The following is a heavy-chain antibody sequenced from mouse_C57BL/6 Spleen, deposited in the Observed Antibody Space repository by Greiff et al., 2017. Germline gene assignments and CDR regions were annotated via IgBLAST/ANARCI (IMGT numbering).Heavy chain of an antibody. Sequence: EVQLQHSGAELVRPGASVKLSCTASGFNIKDDYMHWVKQRPEQGLEWIGWIDPENGDTEYASKFQGKATITADTSSNTAYLQLSSLTSEDTAVYYCTRQLGAMDYWGQGTSVTVSS. V-gene: IGHV14-4*01. CDR2: IDPENGDT. D-gene: IGHD3-1*01. CDR3: TRQLGAMDY. J-gene: IGHJ4*01. CDR1: GFNIKDDY.